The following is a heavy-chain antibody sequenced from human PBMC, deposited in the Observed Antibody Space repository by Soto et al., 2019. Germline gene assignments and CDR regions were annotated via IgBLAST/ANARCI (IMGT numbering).Heavy chain of an antibody. J-gene: IGHJ4*02. V-gene: IGHV3-11*01. CDR1: GFTLSDYY. D-gene: IGHD3-10*01. Sequence: QVQLVESGGGLVKAGGSLRLSCAASGFTLSDYYMTWIRQAPGKGLEWVSYISHSGSIKYYADSVKGRFAVSRDNAKKSLYLQMNNLRAEDTALYYCASDPYYYASEYWGQGILVTVSS. CDR2: ISHSGSIK. CDR3: ASDPYYYASEY.